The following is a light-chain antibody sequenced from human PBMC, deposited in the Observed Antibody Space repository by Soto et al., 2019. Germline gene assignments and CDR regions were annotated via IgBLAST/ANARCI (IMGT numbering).Light chain of an antibody. Sequence: QSVLTQPPSASGSPGQSVTISCTGTSSDVGGYNYVSWYQQHPGKAPKLMIYDVSKRPSGVPDRFSGSKSGNTASLTVSGLQAEHEADYYCSSYAGSNNYVFGTGTKVTVL. J-gene: IGLJ1*01. V-gene: IGLV2-8*01. CDR2: DVS. CDR1: SSDVGGYNY. CDR3: SSYAGSNNYV.